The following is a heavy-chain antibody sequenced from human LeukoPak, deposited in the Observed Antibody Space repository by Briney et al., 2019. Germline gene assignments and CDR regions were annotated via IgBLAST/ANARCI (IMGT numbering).Heavy chain of an antibody. V-gene: IGHV1-18*01. J-gene: IGHJ5*02. Sequence: ASVKVSCKASGYTFTSYGISWVRQAPGQGLEWMGWISAYNGNTNYAQKLQGRVTMTTDTSASTAYMELRSLRSDDTAVYYCARVPGYAYYGSGSYSPRFDPWGQGTLVTVSS. CDR1: GYTFTSYG. CDR2: ISAYNGNT. CDR3: ARVPGYAYYGSGSYSPRFDP. D-gene: IGHD3-10*01.